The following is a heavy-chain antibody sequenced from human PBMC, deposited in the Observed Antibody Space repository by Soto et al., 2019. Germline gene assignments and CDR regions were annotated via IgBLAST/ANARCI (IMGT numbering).Heavy chain of an antibody. D-gene: IGHD2-8*01. J-gene: IGHJ6*02. V-gene: IGHV1-69*12. CDR2: IMPVFRTP. Sequence: QVHLEQSGAEVKKPGSSVKVSCKASGGTFRTAAVSWVRQAPGQGLEWLGGIMPVFRTPDYAQKFQGRVTITADESTRTAYMELGGLRSDDTAVYYCARDNDRPQLGGNYYYILDVWGQGTTITVSS. CDR3: ARDNDRPQLGGNYYYILDV. CDR1: GGTFRTAA.